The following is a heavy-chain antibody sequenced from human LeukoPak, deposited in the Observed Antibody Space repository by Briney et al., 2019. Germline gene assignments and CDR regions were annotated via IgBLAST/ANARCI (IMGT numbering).Heavy chain of an antibody. V-gene: IGHV4-34*01. CDR1: GGSFSGYY. CDR2: INHSGST. CDR3: ARRRRDGYKPHFDY. J-gene: IGHJ4*02. D-gene: IGHD5-24*01. Sequence: SETLSLTCAAYGGSFSGYYWSWIRQPPGKGLEWIGEINHSGSTNYNPSLKSRVTISVDTSKNQFSLKLSSVTAADTAVYYCARRRRDGYKPHFDYWGQGTLVTVSS.